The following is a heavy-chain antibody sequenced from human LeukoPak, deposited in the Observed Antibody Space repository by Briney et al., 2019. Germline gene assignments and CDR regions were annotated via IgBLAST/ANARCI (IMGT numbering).Heavy chain of an antibody. V-gene: IGHV3-30*18. Sequence: PGRSLRLSCAASGFTFSSYGMHWVRPAPGKGVEWVAVISYDGSNKYYADSVKGRFTISRDNSKNTLYLPMNSLRAEDTAVYYCAKLVGRYYDTNYFDLWGRGTLVTVSS. CDR1: GFTFSSYG. D-gene: IGHD3-22*01. CDR3: AKLVGRYYDTNYFDL. CDR2: ISYDGSNK. J-gene: IGHJ2*01.